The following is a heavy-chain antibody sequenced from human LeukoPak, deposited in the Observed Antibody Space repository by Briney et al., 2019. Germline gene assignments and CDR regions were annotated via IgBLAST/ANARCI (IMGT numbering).Heavy chain of an antibody. CDR2: IYHSGSS. CDR3: ATAKKLRIQLWVFDY. V-gene: IGHV4-30-2*01. CDR1: GGPISSGAYY. J-gene: IGHJ4*02. Sequence: SETLSLTCTVSGGPISSGAYYWSWIRQPPGKGLEWIEYIYHSGSSSYNASLKSRVTISVDRSKNQFSLKLSSVTAADTAVYYCATAKKLRIQLWVFDYWGQGTLVTVSS. D-gene: IGHD5-18*01.